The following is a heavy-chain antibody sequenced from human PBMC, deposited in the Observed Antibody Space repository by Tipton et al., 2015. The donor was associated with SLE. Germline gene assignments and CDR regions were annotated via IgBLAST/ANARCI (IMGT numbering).Heavy chain of an antibody. CDR1: GGSISSHY. D-gene: IGHD1-26*01. CDR3: ARDGMGATGDDAFDI. V-gene: IGHV4-4*07. CDR2: IYTSGSI. Sequence: TLSLTCTVSGGSISSHYWSWIRQPTGGGLEWIGHIYTSGSINYKPPLKSRVTISVDTSKNQISLKLSSVTATDTAVYYCARDGMGATGDDAFDIWGQGTMVTVSS. J-gene: IGHJ3*02.